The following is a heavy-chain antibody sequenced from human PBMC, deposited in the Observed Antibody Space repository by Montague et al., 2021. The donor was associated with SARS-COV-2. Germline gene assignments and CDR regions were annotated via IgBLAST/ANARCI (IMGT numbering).Heavy chain of an antibody. CDR1: GGSISSYY. J-gene: IGHJ6*02. CDR3: ARGGGNSADYYNYTMDV. CDR2: IYHNGST. V-gene: IGHV4-59*01. Sequence: ETLSLTCTVSGGSISSYYWTWIRQPPGKGLESIGYIYHNGSTKYNPSLKNRATISVDTSKNQFSLKLSSVSVADTAVYYCARGGGNSADYYNYTMDVWGQGTTVTVFS. D-gene: IGHD4-23*01.